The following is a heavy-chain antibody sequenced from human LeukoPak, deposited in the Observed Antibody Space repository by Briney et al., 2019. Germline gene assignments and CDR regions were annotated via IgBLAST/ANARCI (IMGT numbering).Heavy chain of an antibody. CDR1: GFTFSSYG. D-gene: IGHD3-22*01. CDR3: ARDPYYYDSRGYYAPFDY. Sequence: GGSLRLSCAASGFTFSSYGMHWVRQAPGKGLEWVAVIWYDGSNKYYADSVKGRFTISRDNSKNTLYLKMNSLRAEDTAVYYCARDPYYYDSRGYYAPFDYWGQGTLVTVSS. J-gene: IGHJ4*02. V-gene: IGHV3-33*01. CDR2: IWYDGSNK.